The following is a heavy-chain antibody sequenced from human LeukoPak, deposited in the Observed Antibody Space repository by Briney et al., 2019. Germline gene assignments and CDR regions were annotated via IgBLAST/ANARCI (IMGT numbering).Heavy chain of an antibody. CDR3: ARXPIXCIIANCYVDY. J-gene: IGHJ4*02. CDR1: GYTFTGYY. Sequence: GASVKVSCKASGYTFTGYYMHWVRQAPGQGLEWMGWMNPNSGDTSYAREFQDRVTMTRDTSLNTAYMELSRLRSDDTAVYFCARXPIXCIIANCYVDYWGQGTLVTVSS. V-gene: IGHV1-2*02. CDR2: MNPNSGDT. D-gene: IGHD3-3*02.